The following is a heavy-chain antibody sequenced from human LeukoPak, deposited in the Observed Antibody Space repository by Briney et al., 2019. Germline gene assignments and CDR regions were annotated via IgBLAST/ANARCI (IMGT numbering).Heavy chain of an antibody. D-gene: IGHD3-3*01. CDR2: INHSGST. Sequence: PSETLSLTCAVYGGSFSGYYWRWIRQPPGKGLEWIGEINHSGSTNYNPSLKSRVTISVDTSKNQFSLQLSSVSAADTAVYYCASLLRPLSLYYYGMDVWGPGTTVTVSS. J-gene: IGHJ6*02. V-gene: IGHV4-34*01. CDR3: ASLLRPLSLYYYGMDV. CDR1: GGSFSGYY.